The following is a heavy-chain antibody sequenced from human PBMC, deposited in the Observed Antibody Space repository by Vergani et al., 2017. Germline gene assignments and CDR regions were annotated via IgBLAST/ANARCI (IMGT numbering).Heavy chain of an antibody. CDR3: ARRGTGNTYYFDY. CDR2: VKWNGDSS. Sequence: EVQLVESGGGVVRPGGSLRLSCAASGFTFGDYDMNWVRQAPGKGLEWVSRVKWNGDSSVYADSVKGRFTISRDNAKNSLYLQMTSLRAEYTALYYCARRGTGNTYYFDYWGQGALVTVSS. J-gene: IGHJ4*02. D-gene: IGHD3-10*01. V-gene: IGHV3-20*04. CDR1: GFTFGDYD.